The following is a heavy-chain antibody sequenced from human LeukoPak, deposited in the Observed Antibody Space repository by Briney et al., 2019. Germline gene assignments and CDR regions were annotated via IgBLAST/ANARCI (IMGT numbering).Heavy chain of an antibody. V-gene: IGHV3-48*03. CDR3: ARKGGYGLDFDY. CDR2: ISSSGSTI. CDR1: GFTFRSYE. Sequence: PGGSLRLSCAASGFTFRSYEMNWGRQAPGKGLEWVSYISSSGSTIYYAGFVKGRFTISRDNAKNSLYLQMNSLRAEDTAVYYCARKGGYGLDFDYWGQGALVTVSS. J-gene: IGHJ4*02. D-gene: IGHD5-18*01.